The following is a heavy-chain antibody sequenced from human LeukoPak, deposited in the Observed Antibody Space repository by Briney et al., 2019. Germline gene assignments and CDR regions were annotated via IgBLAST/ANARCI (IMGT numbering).Heavy chain of an antibody. J-gene: IGHJ3*02. CDR3: ARDPQTMVRGVIIPDACDI. V-gene: IGHV1-18*04. Sequence: ASVKVSCKASGYTFTSYGISWVRQAPGQGLEWMGWISAYNGNTNYAQKLQGRVTMTTDTSTSTAYMELRSLRSDDTAVYYCARDPQTMVRGVIIPDACDIWGQGTMVTVSS. CDR2: ISAYNGNT. CDR1: GYTFTSYG. D-gene: IGHD3-10*01.